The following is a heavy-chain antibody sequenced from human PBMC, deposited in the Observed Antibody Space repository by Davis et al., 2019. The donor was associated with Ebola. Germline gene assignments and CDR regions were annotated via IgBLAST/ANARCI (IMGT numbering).Heavy chain of an antibody. J-gene: IGHJ3*02. Sequence: GESLKISCAASGFTFSSYSMNWVRQAPGKGLDWVSSISSSTYIYYADSVRGRFTISRDNAKNSLYLQMNSLRAEDTALYYCARDRKVGGRPPWAFHIWGQGTMVTVSS. D-gene: IGHD1-26*01. V-gene: IGHV3-21*01. CDR2: ISSSTYI. CDR3: ARDRKVGGRPPWAFHI. CDR1: GFTFSSYS.